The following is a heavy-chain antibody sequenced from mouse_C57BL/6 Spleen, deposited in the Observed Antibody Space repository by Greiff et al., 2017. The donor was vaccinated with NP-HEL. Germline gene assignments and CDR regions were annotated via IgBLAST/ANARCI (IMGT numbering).Heavy chain of an antibody. CDR3: ARHGNYDDFDY. CDR2: IYPGDGDT. Sequence: VQLQEPGAELVKPGASVKISCKASGYAFSSYWMNWVKQRPGKGLEWIGQIYPGDGDTNYNGKFKGKATLTADKASSTAYMQLSSLTSEDSAVYVCARHGNYDDFDYWGKGTTLTVAS. CDR1: GYAFSSYW. V-gene: IGHV1-80*01. J-gene: IGHJ2*01. D-gene: IGHD2-1*01.